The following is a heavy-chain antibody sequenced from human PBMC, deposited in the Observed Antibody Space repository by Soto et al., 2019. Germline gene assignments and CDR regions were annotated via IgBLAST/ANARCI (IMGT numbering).Heavy chain of an antibody. V-gene: IGHV3-48*04. CDR2: IFVSSTII. J-gene: IGHJ4*02. CDR3: ARDKDWAFDY. Sequence: HPGGSLRLSCVASGFTFSSYSMVWVRQAPGKGLEWVSYIFVSSTIIYYADSVKGRFTVSRDNAQNSLFLVMNSLRAEDTAVYYCARDKDWAFDYWGQGTLVTVSS. D-gene: IGHD3-9*01. CDR1: GFTFSSYS.